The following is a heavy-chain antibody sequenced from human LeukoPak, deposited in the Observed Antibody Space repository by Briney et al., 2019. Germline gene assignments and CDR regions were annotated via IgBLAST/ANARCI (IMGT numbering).Heavy chain of an antibody. CDR1: GFTFSSYA. D-gene: IGHD4-17*01. CDR3: AKDRDYYGDYGALFDY. CDR2: ISGSGGST. V-gene: IGHV3-23*01. J-gene: IGHJ4*02. Sequence: GGSLRLSCAASGFTFSSYAMSWVRQAPGKGLEWVSAISGSGGSTYHADSVKGRFTISRDNSKNTLYLQMNSLRAEDTAVYYCAKDRDYYGDYGALFDYWGQGTLVTVSS.